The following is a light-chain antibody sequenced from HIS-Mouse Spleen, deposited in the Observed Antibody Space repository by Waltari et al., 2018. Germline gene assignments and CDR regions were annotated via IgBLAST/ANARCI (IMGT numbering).Light chain of an antibody. CDR2: EDN. J-gene: IGLJ2*01. CDR1: IGSLPSNS. V-gene: IGLV6-57*04. CDR3: QSYDSSNVV. Sequence: NFMLTQPHSVSESPGKTVTISRTRTIGSLPSNSVQRYQQRPGTAPTTVIYEDNQRPSGVPDRFSGSIDSSSNSASLTISGLKTEDEADYYCQSYDSSNVVFGGGTKLTVL.